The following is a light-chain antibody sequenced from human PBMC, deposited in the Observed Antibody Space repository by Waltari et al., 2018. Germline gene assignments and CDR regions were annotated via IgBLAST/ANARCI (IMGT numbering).Light chain of an antibody. Sequence: IQLTQSPPYLSASVGDRITITCQASQDISNYLNWYQQKPGKAPKLLISDASNLETGVPSRFSGSQSATYVTLTISNLQPEDIATYYCQRYDNLPVFAFGPGTKVNIK. CDR2: DAS. V-gene: IGKV1-33*01. J-gene: IGKJ3*01. CDR3: QRYDNLPVFA. CDR1: QDISNY.